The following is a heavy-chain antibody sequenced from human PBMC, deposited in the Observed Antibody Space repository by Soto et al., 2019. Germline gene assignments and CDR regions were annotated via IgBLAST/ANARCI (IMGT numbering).Heavy chain of an antibody. V-gene: IGHV3-30*18. CDR3: AKEAEYYYHGMDV. J-gene: IGHJ6*02. CDR2: ISYDGSNK. Sequence: QVQLVESGGGVVQPGRSLRLSCAASGFTFSSYGMHWVRQAPGKGLEWVAVISYDGSNKYYADSVKGRFTISRDNSKNTQYLQMNSLRAEDTAVYYCAKEAEYYYHGMDVWGQGTTVTVSS. CDR1: GFTFSSYG. D-gene: IGHD6-13*01.